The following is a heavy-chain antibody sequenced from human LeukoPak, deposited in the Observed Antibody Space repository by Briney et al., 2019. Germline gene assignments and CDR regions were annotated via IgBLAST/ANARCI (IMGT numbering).Heavy chain of an antibody. D-gene: IGHD2-15*01. J-gene: IGHJ1*01. V-gene: IGHV3-53*01. CDR1: GFTFSSYA. CDR3: ASPGYCSGSVCYSGYLQH. CDR2: VYYGGDT. Sequence: GGSLRLSCAASGFTFSSYAMSWVRQAPGKGLEWVSVVYYGGDTYYADSVKGRFTISRDSSKNTLYLQMHSLRAEDTAVYYCASPGYCSGSVCYSGYLQHWGQGTLVTVST.